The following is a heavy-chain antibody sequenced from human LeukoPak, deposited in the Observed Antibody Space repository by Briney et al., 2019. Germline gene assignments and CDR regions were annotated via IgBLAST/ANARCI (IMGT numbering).Heavy chain of an antibody. CDR2: ISGSGGST. Sequence: GGSLRLSCSASGFTFSSYGMSWVRQAPGKGLEWVSDISGSGGSTYYADPVKGRFTISRDNSKNTLYLQMNSLRAEDTAVYYCAKYGSGSYRSYYYMDVWGKGTTVTVSS. CDR3: AKYGSGSYRSYYYMDV. CDR1: GFTFSSYG. J-gene: IGHJ6*03. V-gene: IGHV3-23*01. D-gene: IGHD3-10*01.